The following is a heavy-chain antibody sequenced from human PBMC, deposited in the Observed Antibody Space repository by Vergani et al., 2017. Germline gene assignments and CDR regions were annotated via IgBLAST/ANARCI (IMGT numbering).Heavy chain of an antibody. J-gene: IGHJ6*02. CDR1: GFTFSSYE. D-gene: IGHD3-10*01. V-gene: IGHV3-48*03. Sequence: EVQLVESGGGLVQPGGSLRLSCAASGFTFSSYEMNWVRQAPGKGLEWVSYISSSGSTIYYADSVKGRFTISRDNAKNSLYLQMNSLRAEDTAVYYCAKGGEAGFGEFVYYYYGMDVWGQGTTVTVSS. CDR2: ISSSGSTI. CDR3: AKGGEAGFGEFVYYYYGMDV.